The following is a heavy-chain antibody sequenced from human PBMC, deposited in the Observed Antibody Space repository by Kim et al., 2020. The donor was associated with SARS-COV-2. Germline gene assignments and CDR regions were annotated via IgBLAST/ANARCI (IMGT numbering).Heavy chain of an antibody. Sequence: QKLQGRVTMTRNTSISTVYMELGSLRSEDTAVYYCARGLNTYSSSWMDYWGQGTLVTVSS. CDR3: ARGLNTYSSSWMDY. V-gene: IGHV1-8*01. D-gene: IGHD6-13*01. J-gene: IGHJ4*02.